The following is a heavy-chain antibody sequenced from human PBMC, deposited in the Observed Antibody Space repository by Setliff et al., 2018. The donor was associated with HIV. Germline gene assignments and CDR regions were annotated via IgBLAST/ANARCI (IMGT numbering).Heavy chain of an antibody. V-gene: IGHV3-23*01. CDR3: AKEGYNELRYFDWLSAEWLDY. J-gene: IGHJ4*02. CDR2: ISGSGDNT. CDR1: GFAFTRHA. D-gene: IGHD3-9*01. Sequence: ETLRLSCVASGFAFTRHAMTWVRQAPGKGLEWVSGISGSGDNTYYADSVKGRFTISRDTSKNTVYLQMNRLRAEDTAVYYCAKEGYNELRYFDWLSAEWLDYWGQGTLVTVSS.